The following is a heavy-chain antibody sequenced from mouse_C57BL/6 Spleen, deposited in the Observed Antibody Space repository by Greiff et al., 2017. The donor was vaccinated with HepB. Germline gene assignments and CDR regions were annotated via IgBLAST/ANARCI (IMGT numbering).Heavy chain of an antibody. Sequence: QVQLKESGAELARPGASVKMSCKASGYTFTSYTMHWVKQRPGQGLEWIGYINPSSGYTKYNQKFKDKATLTADKSSSTAYMQLSSLTSEDSAVYYCARITTVVAPFDYWGQGTTLTVSS. V-gene: IGHV1-4*01. CDR2: INPSSGYT. J-gene: IGHJ2*01. CDR3: ARITTVVAPFDY. CDR1: GYTFTSYT. D-gene: IGHD1-1*01.